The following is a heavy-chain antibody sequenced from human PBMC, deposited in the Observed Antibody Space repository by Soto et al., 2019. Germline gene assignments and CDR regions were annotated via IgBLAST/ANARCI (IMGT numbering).Heavy chain of an antibody. CDR3: ARDGSKYSYGALYYYGMDV. CDR1: GGSISSGDYY. CDR2: IYYSGST. J-gene: IGHJ6*02. D-gene: IGHD5-18*01. Sequence: SETLSLTCTVSGGSISSGDYYWSWIRQPPGKGLEWIGYIYYSGSTYYNPSLKSRVTISVDTSKNQFSLKLSAVTAADTAVYYCARDGSKYSYGALYYYGMDVWGQGTTVTVS. V-gene: IGHV4-30-4*01.